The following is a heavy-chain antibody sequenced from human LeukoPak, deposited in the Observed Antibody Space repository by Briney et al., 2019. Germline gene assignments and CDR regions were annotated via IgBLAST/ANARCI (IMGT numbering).Heavy chain of an antibody. J-gene: IGHJ4*02. V-gene: IGHV4-61*01. CDR1: GVSVSSGSYY. D-gene: IGHD6-13*01. CDR2: IYYSGST. CDR3: ARVRVVAAAGYYFDY. Sequence: SETLSLTCTVSGVSVSSGSYYWSWIRQPPEKGLEWIGYIYYSGSTNCNPSLKSRVTISVDTSKNQFSLKLTSVTAADTAVYYCARVRVVAAAGYYFDYWGQGTLVTVSS.